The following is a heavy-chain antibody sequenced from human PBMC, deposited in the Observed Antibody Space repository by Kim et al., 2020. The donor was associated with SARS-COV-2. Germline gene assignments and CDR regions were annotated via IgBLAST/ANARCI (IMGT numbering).Heavy chain of an antibody. Sequence: GGSLRLSCSASGFTFEKFAMHWVRQAPGKGLKYVSAISTTGGNTYYANSVRDRFTISRDNSRNTLYLQMSSLKVEDTAVYYCVRRYDYWSGDYRLTDGVDVWGQGTLVTVSS. CDR1: GFTFEKFA. J-gene: IGHJ3*01. CDR3: VRRYDYWSGDYRLTDGVDV. D-gene: IGHD3-3*01. V-gene: IGHV3-64D*06. CDR2: ISTTGGNT.